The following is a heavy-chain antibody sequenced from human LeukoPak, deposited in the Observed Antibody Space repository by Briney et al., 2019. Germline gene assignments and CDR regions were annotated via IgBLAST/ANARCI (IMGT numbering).Heavy chain of an antibody. D-gene: IGHD2-2*01. CDR1: GGTFSSYA. V-gene: IGHV1-69*13. CDR2: IIPIFGTA. CDR3: ARGCSSTSCYVENWFDP. J-gene: IGHJ5*02. Sequence: ASVKVSCKASGGTFSSYAISWVRQALGQGLEWMGGIIPIFGTANYAQKFQGRVTITADESTSTAYMELSSLRSEDTAVYYCARGCSSTSCYVENWFDPWGQGTLVTISS.